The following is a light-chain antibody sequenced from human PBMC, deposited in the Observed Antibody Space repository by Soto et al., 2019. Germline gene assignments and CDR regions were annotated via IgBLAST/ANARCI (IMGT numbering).Light chain of an antibody. CDR1: QSVSSSY. CDR2: DAS. J-gene: IGKJ2*01. Sequence: EIVLTQSPGTLSLSPGERATLSCRASQSVSSSYLAWYQQKPGQAPRLLIYDASSRATGIPDRFSGSGSGTDFTLTISRLEPEDVAVYYCQQYGSSRTFGQGTKLEIK. CDR3: QQYGSSRT. V-gene: IGKV3-20*01.